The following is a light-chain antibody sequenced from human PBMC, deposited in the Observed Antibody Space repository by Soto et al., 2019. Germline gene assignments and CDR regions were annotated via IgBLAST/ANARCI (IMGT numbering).Light chain of an antibody. J-gene: IGLJ1*01. Sequence: QSVLTQPPSASATPGQRVTISCSGSNSNIGTNTVNWYQQLPGTAPRLLIYTNNQRPSGVPQRFSGSKTGTSASLAIGGLQSEDGADYYCAAWDDSLGAYVLGTGTKVTV. CDR1: NSNIGTNT. CDR2: TNN. CDR3: AAWDDSLGAYV. V-gene: IGLV1-44*01.